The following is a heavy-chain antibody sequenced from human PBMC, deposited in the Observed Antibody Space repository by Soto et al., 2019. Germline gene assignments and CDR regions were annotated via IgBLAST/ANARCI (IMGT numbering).Heavy chain of an antibody. V-gene: IGHV1-69*01. Sequence: QVQLVQSGAEVKKPGSSVKVSCKASGGTFSSDAISWVRQAPGQGLEWMGGIIPIFGTANYAQKFQGRVTITADESTSTAYMELSSLRSEDTAVYYCAVAYYDILTGYYYYYGMDVWGQGTTVTVSS. CDR3: AVAYYDILTGYYYYYGMDV. J-gene: IGHJ6*02. CDR1: GGTFSSDA. CDR2: IIPIFGTA. D-gene: IGHD3-9*01.